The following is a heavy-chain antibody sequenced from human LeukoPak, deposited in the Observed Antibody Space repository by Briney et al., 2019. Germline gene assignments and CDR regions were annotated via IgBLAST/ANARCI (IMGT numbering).Heavy chain of an antibody. CDR2: ISGSGGST. D-gene: IGHD6-19*01. J-gene: IGHJ5*02. Sequence: PGGSLRLSCAASGFXFSNYAMSWVRQAPGKGLEWVSTISGSGGSTYYADSVKGRFTISRDTSKNTLYLQMNSLRAEDTAVYYCAKTGAVAPLNWFDPWGQGTLVTVSS. CDR1: GFXFSNYA. CDR3: AKTGAVAPLNWFDP. V-gene: IGHV3-23*01.